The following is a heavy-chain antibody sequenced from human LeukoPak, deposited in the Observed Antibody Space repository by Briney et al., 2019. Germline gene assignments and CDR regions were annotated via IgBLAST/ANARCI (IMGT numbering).Heavy chain of an antibody. CDR2: IYYSGST. J-gene: IGHJ4*02. CDR3: ARHLGATGFDY. CDR1: GGSISSYY. D-gene: IGHD1-26*01. Sequence: PSETLSLTCTVSGGSISSYYWSWIRQPAGKGLEWIGSIYYSGSTYYNPSLKSRVTISVDTSKNQFSLKLSSVTAADTAVYYCARHLGATGFDYWGQGTLVTVSS. V-gene: IGHV4-59*05.